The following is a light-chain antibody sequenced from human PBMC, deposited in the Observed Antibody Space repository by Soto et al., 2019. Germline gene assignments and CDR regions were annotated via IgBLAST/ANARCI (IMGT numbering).Light chain of an antibody. CDR3: QQET. Sequence: DIQMTQSPSTLSASVGDRVTITCRASQSISSWLAWYQQKPGKAPKLLIYKAFSLESGVPSRFSGSGSGTDFTLTISSLQPDDFATYYCQQETFGQGTKLEIK. V-gene: IGKV1-5*03. J-gene: IGKJ2*01. CDR2: KAF. CDR1: QSISSW.